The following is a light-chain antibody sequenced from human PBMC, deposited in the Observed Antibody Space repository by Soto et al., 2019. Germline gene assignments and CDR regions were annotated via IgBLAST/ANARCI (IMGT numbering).Light chain of an antibody. J-gene: IGLJ3*02. Sequence: QSVLTQPPSVSGAPGQRVTISCTGSSSNIGAGYDVHWYQQLPGTAPKLLIYGNSNRPSGVPDRFSGSKSGTSASLAITGVWAEDEADYYGQSYDSSLSGWVFGGGTKLTVL. CDR1: SSNIGAGYD. CDR3: QSYDSSLSGWV. CDR2: GNS. V-gene: IGLV1-40*01.